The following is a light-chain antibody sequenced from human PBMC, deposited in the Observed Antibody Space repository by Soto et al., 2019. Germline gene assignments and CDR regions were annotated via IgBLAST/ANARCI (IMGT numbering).Light chain of an antibody. CDR2: DVS. V-gene: IGKV3-15*01. Sequence: EIVMTQSPGTLSVSAGERATLSCGAGQGVTTNFAWYQQKSGQSPRLLIYDVSIRATGVPARFSGTGYETDFTLTISGLQSEDSAVYFCQQYNNWPFSFGQGTRLEIK. CDR1: QGVTTN. J-gene: IGKJ5*01. CDR3: QQYNNWPFS.